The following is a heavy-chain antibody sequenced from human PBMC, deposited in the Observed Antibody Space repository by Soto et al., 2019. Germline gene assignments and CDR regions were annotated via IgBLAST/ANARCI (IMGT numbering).Heavy chain of an antibody. D-gene: IGHD2-2*01. CDR2: ISYDGSNK. J-gene: IGHJ6*02. CDR3: VKDRRSTRRAMDV. CDR1: GLSFSSYG. V-gene: IGHV3-30*18. Sequence: GGSLRLSCADSGLSFSSYGMHWVRQAPGEGLEWVAAISYDGSNKYYADSVKGRFTISRDNSKNTLFLQVNSLTGEDTAVYYCVKDRRSTRRAMDVWGQGTTVTVSS.